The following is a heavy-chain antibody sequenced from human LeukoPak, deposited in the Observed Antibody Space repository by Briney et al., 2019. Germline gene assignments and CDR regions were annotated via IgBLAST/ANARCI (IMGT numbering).Heavy chain of an antibody. D-gene: IGHD7-27*01. CDR2: ITTGGPNT. CDR1: GFTPSSYT. V-gene: IGHV3-23*01. J-gene: IGHJ4*02. Sequence: GGSLRLSCTASGFTPSSYTMSWVRQAPGKGLKWVSTITTGGPNTYYADSVKGRFTVSRDDSKNTLYLQMNSLRAEDTAVYYCAKDGGLWVSAHWGDSWGRGTLVTVSS. CDR3: AKDGGLWVSAHWGDS.